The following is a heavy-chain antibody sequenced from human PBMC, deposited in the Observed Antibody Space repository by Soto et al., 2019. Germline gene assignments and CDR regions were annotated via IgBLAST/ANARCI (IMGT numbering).Heavy chain of an antibody. V-gene: IGHV1-69*08. D-gene: IGHD6-13*01. Sequence: QVQLVQSGAEVKKPGSSVKVSCKASGGTFSSYTISWVRQAPGQGLEGMGRIIPILGIANYAQKFQGRVTITADKSTSTAYMELSSLRSEDTAVYYCAREGVAAAGTRRWFDPWGQGTLVTVSS. CDR3: AREGVAAAGTRRWFDP. CDR2: IIPILGIA. J-gene: IGHJ5*02. CDR1: GGTFSSYT.